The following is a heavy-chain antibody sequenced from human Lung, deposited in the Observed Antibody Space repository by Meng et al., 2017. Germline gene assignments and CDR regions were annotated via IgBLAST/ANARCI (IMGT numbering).Heavy chain of an antibody. CDR2: IYNSGST. V-gene: IGHV4-30-4*01. CDR1: GGSISSSNYY. Sequence: GQLQESGPGLGKPSQTLSLTCTVSGGSISSSNYYWSWIRQPPGKGLEWSGHIYNSGSTYYNPSLKSRITISVDTSKNQFSLKLSSVTAADTAVYYCARGQKGYFDLWGRGTLVTVSS. J-gene: IGHJ2*01. CDR3: ARGQKGYFDL.